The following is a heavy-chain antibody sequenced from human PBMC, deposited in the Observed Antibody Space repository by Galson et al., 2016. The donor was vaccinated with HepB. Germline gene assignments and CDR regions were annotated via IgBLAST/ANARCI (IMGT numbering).Heavy chain of an antibody. CDR1: GFTPDLYA. V-gene: IGHV3-9*02. CDR2: HSLDSDRI. CDR3: GKDLLPGGLDV. Sequence: SLRLSCAVSGFTPDLYAMHWVRLVPGKGLEWVAGHSLDSDRIDYADSVKGRFTVSRDIAKNVVYLQMNSLRSEDSALYYCGKDLLPGGLDVWGQGTTVTVSS. D-gene: IGHD2-15*01. J-gene: IGHJ6*02.